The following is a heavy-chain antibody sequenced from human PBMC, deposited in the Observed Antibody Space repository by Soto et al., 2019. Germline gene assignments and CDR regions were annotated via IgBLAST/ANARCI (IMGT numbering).Heavy chain of an antibody. V-gene: IGHV4-4*07. D-gene: IGHD4-4*01. J-gene: IGHJ4*02. CDR3: ATLPTVSSSAL. CDR1: GGSISSNY. Sequence: QVQLQESGPGLVKPSETLSLTCSVSGGSISSNYWSWIRRPAGKGLEWIGRMHSSGSTNYNPSLKSRVTMSVDTSKNHFSLKMSSVTAADTAVYYCATLPTVSSSALWGQGILVTVSS. CDR2: MHSSGST.